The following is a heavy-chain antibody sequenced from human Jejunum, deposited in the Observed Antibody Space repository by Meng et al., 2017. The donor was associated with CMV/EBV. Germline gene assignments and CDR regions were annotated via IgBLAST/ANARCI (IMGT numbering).Heavy chain of an antibody. J-gene: IGHJ4*02. CDR3: ARAGYDSSGYYPQPFDY. V-gene: IGHV1-3*01. CDR2: INAGNGNT. Sequence: QVQLVQSGAEVKKPXXPXKVXCXXSGYTLTSYAMHWVRQAPGQRLEWMGWINAGNGNTKYSQRFQGRVTITRDTSASTAYMELSSLRSEDTTVYYCARAGYDSSGYYPQPFDYWGQGTLVTVSS. CDR1: GYTLTSYA. D-gene: IGHD3-22*01.